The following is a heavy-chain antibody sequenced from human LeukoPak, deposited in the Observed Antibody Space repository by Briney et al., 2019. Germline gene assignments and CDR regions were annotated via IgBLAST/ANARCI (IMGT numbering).Heavy chain of an antibody. D-gene: IGHD3-10*01. J-gene: IGHJ4*02. CDR3: TREGAYDSGTYGAGDY. V-gene: IGHV3-74*01. Sequence: GGSLRLTCTASGFNFSNYWMHWVRQAPGKGLVWVSRLNTGGNSTIYADSVKGRFIISRDNAKSTLHLQMNSLRADDTGVYYCTREGAYDSGTYGAGDYWGQGTLVTVSS. CDR1: GFNFSNYW. CDR2: LNTGGNST.